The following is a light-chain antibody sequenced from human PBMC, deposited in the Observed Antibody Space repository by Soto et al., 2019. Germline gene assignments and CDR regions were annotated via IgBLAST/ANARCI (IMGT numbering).Light chain of an antibody. Sequence: EIVMTQSPATLSVSPGERATLSCRASQSVSSNLAWYQQRPGQAPRLLIYGASTRATGIPARFSGRRSGTEFTLSISSLQSEEFAVYHCQQYENWPLTFGGGTEVEIK. CDR2: GAS. V-gene: IGKV3-15*01. CDR1: QSVSSN. CDR3: QQYENWPLT. J-gene: IGKJ4*01.